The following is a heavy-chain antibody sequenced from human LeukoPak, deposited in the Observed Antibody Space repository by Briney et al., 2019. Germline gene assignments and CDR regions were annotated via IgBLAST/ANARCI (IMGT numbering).Heavy chain of an antibody. V-gene: IGHV4-31*03. CDR3: ARFMVATGWFDP. J-gene: IGHJ5*02. CDR1: GGSISNGGYY. Sequence: PSETLSLTCTVAGGSISNGGYYWSWIRQHPGKGLEWIGYIYYSGSTYYNPSLKSRVTISVDTSKNQFSLKLSSVTAADTAVYYCARFMVATGWFDPWGQGTLVTVSS. CDR2: IYYSGST. D-gene: IGHD5-12*01.